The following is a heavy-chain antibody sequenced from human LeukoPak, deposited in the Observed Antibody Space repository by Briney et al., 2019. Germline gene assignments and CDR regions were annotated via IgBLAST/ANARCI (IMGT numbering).Heavy chain of an antibody. Sequence: GGSLRLSCAASEFTFSSYSMNWVRQAPGKGLEWVSYITNSGNSKSYADSVKGRFTISRDNAKNSLYLQMNSLRDEDTAMYYCARDRKNYYGMDVWGQGTTVTVSS. CDR3: ARDRKNYYGMDV. V-gene: IGHV3-48*02. J-gene: IGHJ6*02. CDR1: EFTFSSYS. CDR2: ITNSGNSK.